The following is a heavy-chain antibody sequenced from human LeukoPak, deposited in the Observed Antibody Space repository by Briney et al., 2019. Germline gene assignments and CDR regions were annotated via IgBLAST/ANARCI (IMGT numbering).Heavy chain of an antibody. D-gene: IGHD6-13*01. CDR1: GFTFDDYA. CDR3: AKAHSSSWAYDAFDI. CDR2: ISWNSGSI. J-gene: IGHJ3*02. Sequence: GGSLRLSCAASGFTFDDYAMHWVRQAPGKGLEWVSGISWNSGSIGYADSVKGRFTISRDNAKNSLYLQVNSLRAEDMALYYCAKAHSSSWAYDAFDIWGQGTMVTVSS. V-gene: IGHV3-9*03.